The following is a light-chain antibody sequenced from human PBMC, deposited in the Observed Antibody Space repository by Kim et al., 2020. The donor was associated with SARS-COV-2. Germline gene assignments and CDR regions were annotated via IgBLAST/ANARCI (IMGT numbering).Light chain of an antibody. Sequence: DIQLTQSPSLLSASVGDRVTVTCRASQDISNSLAWFQQKPEKAPKPLIYAASSLQSGVPSKFSGSGSGTEFTLTISSLQPDDVATYYCQQFNTYPLTFGGGTRLEIK. CDR3: QQFNTYPLT. V-gene: IGKV1-16*02. J-gene: IGKJ5*01. CDR2: AAS. CDR1: QDISNS.